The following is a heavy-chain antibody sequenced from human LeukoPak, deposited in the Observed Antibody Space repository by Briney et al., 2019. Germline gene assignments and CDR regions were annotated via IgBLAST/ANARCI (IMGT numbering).Heavy chain of an antibody. CDR2: ISAYNGNT. D-gene: IGHD3-10*01. CDR1: GYTFTSYG. Sequence: ASVKVSFKASGYTFTSYGISWVRQAPGQGLEWMGWISAYNGNTNYAQKLQGRVTMTTDTSTSTAYMELRSLRSDDTAVYYCARVRRYYGTGSYGAFEDYWGQGTLVTVSS. J-gene: IGHJ4*01. V-gene: IGHV1-18*01. CDR3: ARVRRYYGTGSYGAFEDY.